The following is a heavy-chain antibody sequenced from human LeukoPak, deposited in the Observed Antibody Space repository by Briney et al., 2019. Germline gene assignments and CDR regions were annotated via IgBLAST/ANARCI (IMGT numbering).Heavy chain of an antibody. CDR3: ARDRYCSGGSCYNVAFDI. Sequence: GGSLRLSCAASGFTFSSYSMNWVRQAPGKGLEWVSYINSSSSTIYYADSVKGRFTISRDNAKNSLYLQMNSLRAEDTAVYYCARDRYCSGGSCYNVAFDIWGQGTMVTVSS. D-gene: IGHD2-15*01. CDR2: INSSSSTI. V-gene: IGHV3-48*01. CDR1: GFTFSSYS. J-gene: IGHJ3*02.